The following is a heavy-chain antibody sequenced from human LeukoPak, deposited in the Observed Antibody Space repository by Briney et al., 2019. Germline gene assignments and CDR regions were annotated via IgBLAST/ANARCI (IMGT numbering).Heavy chain of an antibody. V-gene: IGHV1-2*02. Sequence: GASVKVSCKASGCTFTSYYMHWVRQAPGQGLEWMGWINPNSGGTNYAQKFQGRVTMTRDTSISTAYMELSRLRSDDTAVYYCARDSPSEYYYGSESYGTYFDYWGQRTLVTVSS. D-gene: IGHD3-10*01. CDR2: INPNSGGT. CDR3: ARDSPSEYYYGSESYGTYFDY. CDR1: GCTFTSYY. J-gene: IGHJ4*02.